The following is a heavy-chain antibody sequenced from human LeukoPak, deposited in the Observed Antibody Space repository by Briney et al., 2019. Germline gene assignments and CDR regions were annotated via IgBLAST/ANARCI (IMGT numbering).Heavy chain of an antibody. CDR2: IHRDGSST. Sequence: GGSLRLSCAASGFTFSDYWMHWVRQAPGKGLVWVSRIHRDGSSTTYADSVKGRFTISRDNAKNTLYLQMNSLRAEDTAMYYCAGGTEGYTYGEFDSWGQGTLVTVSS. J-gene: IGHJ5*01. CDR3: AGGTEGYTYGEFDS. CDR1: GFTFSDYW. V-gene: IGHV3-74*01. D-gene: IGHD5-18*01.